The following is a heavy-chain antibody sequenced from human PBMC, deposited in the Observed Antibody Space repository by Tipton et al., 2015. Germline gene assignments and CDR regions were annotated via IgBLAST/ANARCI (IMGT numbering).Heavy chain of an antibody. D-gene: IGHD3-10*01. CDR1: GFNFRNYD. Sequence: SLRLSCEASGFNFRNYDMHWVRQAPGKGLEWVAIASHDGSNDLYADFVKGRFATSRDNAKNSLFLQMNSLRVEDTAVYYCARGVIMARGVQSGAGPVWGQGTTVTVSS. J-gene: IGHJ6*02. CDR3: ARGVIMARGVQSGAGPV. CDR2: ASHDGSND. V-gene: IGHV3-30*03.